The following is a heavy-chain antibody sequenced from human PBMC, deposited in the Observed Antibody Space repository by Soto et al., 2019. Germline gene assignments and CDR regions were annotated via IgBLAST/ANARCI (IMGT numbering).Heavy chain of an antibody. V-gene: IGHV3-72*01. D-gene: IGHD1-26*01. CDR2: TRNKVDSYTT. Sequence: GWSRRLSCAAFVFTLSDHDIAWVVQAPGKGLEWVGRTRNKVDSYTTESAASVRGRFTMSRDDSKTSLYLQMNSPKTEDTALYYFGTGTVGAMDYWGQGTLVTVSS. J-gene: IGHJ4*02. CDR3: GTGTVGAMDY. CDR1: VFTLSDHD.